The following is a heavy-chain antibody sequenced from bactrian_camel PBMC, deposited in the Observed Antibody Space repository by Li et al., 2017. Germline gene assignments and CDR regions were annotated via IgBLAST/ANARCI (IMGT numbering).Heavy chain of an antibody. J-gene: IGHJ4*01. CDR2: VYTNGDNA. CDR1: GHQHNSYT. CDR3: VADPRMESTPGWLVENRDYDRLY. D-gene: IGHD4*01. V-gene: IGHV3S54*01. Sequence: HVQLVESGGGSVQAGGSLRLSCEASGHQHNSYTMGWFRQVPGQEREGVAAVYTNGDNAYYSDSVRGRFTIALDKHKNTLYLIMNKLKPEDSAMYYCVADPRMESTPGWLVENRDYDRLYWGQGTQVTVS.